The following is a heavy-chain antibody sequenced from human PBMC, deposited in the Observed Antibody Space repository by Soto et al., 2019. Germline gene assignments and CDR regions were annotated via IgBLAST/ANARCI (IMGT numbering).Heavy chain of an antibody. CDR2: ISWDGGST. Sequence: GGSLRLSCAASGFTFDDYTMHWVRQAPGKGLEWVSLISWDGGSTYYADSVKGRFTISRDNSKNSLYLQMNSLRTEDTAMYYCAKDMGYCSGGSCESPFDYWGQGTLVTVSS. J-gene: IGHJ4*02. CDR3: AKDMGYCSGGSCESPFDY. CDR1: GFTFDDYT. V-gene: IGHV3-43*01. D-gene: IGHD2-15*01.